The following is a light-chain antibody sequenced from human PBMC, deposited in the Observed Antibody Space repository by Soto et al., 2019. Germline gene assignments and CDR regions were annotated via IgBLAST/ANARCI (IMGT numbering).Light chain of an antibody. J-gene: IGLJ1*01. CDR3: SAYTTSSTVV. Sequence: QSALTQPASVSGYPGQSITISCTGTSSDTGYYNYVSWYQQHPGKAPKVMIYDVSNRPSGVSNRFSGSKSANTASLTISGLQAEDEADYHCSAYTTSSTVVFGSGTKLTVL. CDR1: SSDTGYYNY. CDR2: DVS. V-gene: IGLV2-14*03.